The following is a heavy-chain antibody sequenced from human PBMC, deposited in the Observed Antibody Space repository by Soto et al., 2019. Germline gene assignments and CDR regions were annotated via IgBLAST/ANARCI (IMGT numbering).Heavy chain of an antibody. D-gene: IGHD1-26*01. CDR3: ARDGGTYSAVDY. Sequence: QVQLVESGGGLVKPGGSLRLSCATSGFTFSDYYMSWIRQAPGKGLEWISYISSRGTTMEYADSVRGRFTISRDNAKNSLYREMDSLRADDAAVYYCARDGGTYSAVDYWGEGTLVTVSS. CDR2: ISSRGTTM. J-gene: IGHJ4*02. V-gene: IGHV3-11*01. CDR1: GFTFSDYY.